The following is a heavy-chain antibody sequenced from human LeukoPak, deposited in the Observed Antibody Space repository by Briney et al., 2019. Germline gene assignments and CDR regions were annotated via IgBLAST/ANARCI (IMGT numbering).Heavy chain of an antibody. V-gene: IGHV3-23*01. D-gene: IGHD2-15*01. CDR1: GLTFAAYA. CDR2: ISDSGGST. Sequence: AGGSLRLSCAVSGLTFAAYAVTWVRQAPEKGLEWVSTISDSGGSTYYADSLKGRFTISRDNSKNTLYLQVDSLRAEDTAVYYCAKLGGYCSSGSCRDFDYWGQGTLVTVSS. CDR3: AKLGGYCSSGSCRDFDY. J-gene: IGHJ4*02.